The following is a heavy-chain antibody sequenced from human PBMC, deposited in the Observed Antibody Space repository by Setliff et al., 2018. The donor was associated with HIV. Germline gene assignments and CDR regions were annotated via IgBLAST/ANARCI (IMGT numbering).Heavy chain of an antibody. CDR3: ARDKEGATHAYDI. V-gene: IGHV4-61*09. D-gene: IGHD1-26*01. Sequence: PSETLSLTCTVSGDSITRGSYYWSWIRQPAGKGLEWIGHIYTSGKTHYSPSLKSRITISADTSKNQLSLNLSSVTAADTAVYYCARDKEGATHAYDIWGQGTMVTVSS. CDR1: GDSITRGSYY. CDR2: IYTSGKT. J-gene: IGHJ3*02.